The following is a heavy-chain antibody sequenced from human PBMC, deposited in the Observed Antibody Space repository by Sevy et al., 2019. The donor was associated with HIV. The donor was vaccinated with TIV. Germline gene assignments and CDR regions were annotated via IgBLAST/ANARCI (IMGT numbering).Heavy chain of an antibody. CDR2: IYDGGST. CDR3: ARDYYGSGSYYEFVY. V-gene: IGHV4-38-2*02. D-gene: IGHD3-10*01. CDR1: GFSISSDYN. Sequence: SETLSLTCTVSGFSISSDYNWGWIRQPPGKGLEWIGSIYDGGSTYYNPSLKSRVTISIDTSKNQFSLKLSSVTAADTAVYYCARDYYGSGSYYEFVYWGQGTLVTVSS. J-gene: IGHJ4*02.